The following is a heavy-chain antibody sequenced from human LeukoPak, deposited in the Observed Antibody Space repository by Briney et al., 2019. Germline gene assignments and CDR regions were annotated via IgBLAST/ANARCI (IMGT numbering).Heavy chain of an antibody. J-gene: IGHJ6*03. V-gene: IGHV4-34*01. D-gene: IGHD1-1*01. CDR1: GGSFNAYYYY. CDR2: ISHSGST. Sequence: SETLSLTCAVYGGSFNAYYYYWSWIRQPPGKGLEWIGEISHSGSTDYNPSLKSRVSISVDTSKNQFSLRLSSVTAADTAVYYCARGVDKSATFYYYYYIDVWSKGTTVTVSS. CDR3: ARGVDKSATFYYYYYIDV.